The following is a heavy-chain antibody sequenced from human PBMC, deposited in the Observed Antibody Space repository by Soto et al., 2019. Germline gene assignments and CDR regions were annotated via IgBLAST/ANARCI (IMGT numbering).Heavy chain of an antibody. Sequence: TGGSLRLSCAASGFTFSSYDMHWVRQATGKGLEWVSAIGTAGDTYYPGSVKGRFTISRENAKNSLYLQMNSLRAGDTAVYYCARGRESESGYGSSWKDNWFDPWGQGTLVTVSS. CDR3: ARGRESESGYGSSWKDNWFDP. CDR2: IGTAGDT. V-gene: IGHV3-13*01. J-gene: IGHJ5*02. CDR1: GFTFSSYD. D-gene: IGHD6-13*01.